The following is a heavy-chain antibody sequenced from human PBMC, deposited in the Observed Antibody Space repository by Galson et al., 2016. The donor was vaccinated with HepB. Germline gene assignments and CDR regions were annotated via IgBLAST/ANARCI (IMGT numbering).Heavy chain of an antibody. D-gene: IGHD1-26*01. CDR3: AKDWDTDGFSAFDY. J-gene: IGHJ4*02. CDR2: IWHDGNNK. V-gene: IGHV3-33*06. Sequence: SLRLSCAASGFSFTTYGMHWVRQAPGKGLEWVAAIWHDGNNKYHADSVKGRFTISRDNSNNTLYLQMNSLRAEDTAIYYCAKDWDTDGFSAFDYWGQGILVTVSS. CDR1: GFSFTTYG.